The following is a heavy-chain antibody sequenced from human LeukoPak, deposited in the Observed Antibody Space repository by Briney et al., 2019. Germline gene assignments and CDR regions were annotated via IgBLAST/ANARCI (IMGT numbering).Heavy chain of an antibody. V-gene: IGHV1-69-2*01. Sequence: ASVKISCKVSGYTFTDYYMHWVQQAPGKGLERMGLVDPEDGETIYAEKFQGRVTITADTSTDTAYMELSSLRSEDTAVYYCARRVYYDSSGYYPLDYWGQGTLVTVSS. J-gene: IGHJ4*02. CDR2: VDPEDGET. CDR3: ARRVYYDSSGYYPLDY. D-gene: IGHD3-22*01. CDR1: GYTFTDYY.